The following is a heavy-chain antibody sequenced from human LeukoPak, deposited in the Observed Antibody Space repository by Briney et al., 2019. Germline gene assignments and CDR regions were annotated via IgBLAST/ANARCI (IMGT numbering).Heavy chain of an antibody. J-gene: IGHJ4*02. CDR1: GFTFSSYA. D-gene: IGHD5-18*01. V-gene: IGHV3-30*01. Sequence: PGRSLRLSCAASGFTFSSYAVHWVRQALGKGLEWVAAVSYDGSNKWYADSVKGRFTISRDDSKNTLDLQMTSLRGEDTAVYYCARDKDGYGLDYWGQGTLVTVSS. CDR2: VSYDGSNK. CDR3: ARDKDGYGLDY.